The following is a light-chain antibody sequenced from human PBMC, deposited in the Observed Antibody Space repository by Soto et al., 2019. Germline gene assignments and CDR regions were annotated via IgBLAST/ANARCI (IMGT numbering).Light chain of an antibody. CDR3: QQSYSTTRT. Sequence: DIQMTQSPSSLSASVGDRVTITCRAIQSISSYLDCYQHKPVKAPKLLIYAASSLQSGVPSRFSGSGSGTDFTLTISSLQPEDFATYYCQQSYSTTRTFGQGTKVDIK. CDR2: AAS. V-gene: IGKV1-39*01. J-gene: IGKJ1*01. CDR1: QSISSY.